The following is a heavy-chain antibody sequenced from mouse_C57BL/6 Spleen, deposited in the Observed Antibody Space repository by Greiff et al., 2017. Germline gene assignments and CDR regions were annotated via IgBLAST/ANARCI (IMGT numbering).Heavy chain of an antibody. CDR1: GYTFTSYW. CDR3: ARDYYYCNSWYFDV. J-gene: IGHJ1*03. D-gene: IGHD1-1*01. V-gene: IGHV1-55*01. Sequence: QVQLQQPGAELVKPGASVKMSCKASGYTFTSYWITWVKQRPGQGLEWIGDIYPGSGSNNYTEKFKSKATLTVDTTSSTAYMQLSSLTSEDSAVYDCARDYYYCNSWYFDVWGTGTTVSFSS. CDR2: IYPGSGSN.